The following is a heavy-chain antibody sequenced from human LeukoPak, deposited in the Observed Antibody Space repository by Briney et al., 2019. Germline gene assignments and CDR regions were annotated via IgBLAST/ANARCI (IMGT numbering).Heavy chain of an antibody. CDR1: GGSISSSSYY. CDR2: IYYSGST. CDR3: ARLSRTFIDY. Sequence: SETLSLTCTVSGGSISSSSYYWGWIRQPPGKGLEWIGSIYYSGSTYYNPSLKSRVTISVDTSKNQLSLKLSSVTAADTAVYYCARLSRTFIDYWGQGTLVTVSS. V-gene: IGHV4-39*01. J-gene: IGHJ4*02.